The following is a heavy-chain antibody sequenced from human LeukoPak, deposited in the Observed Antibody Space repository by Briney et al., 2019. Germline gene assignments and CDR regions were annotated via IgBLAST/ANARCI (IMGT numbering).Heavy chain of an antibody. CDR1: GFTFSDYY. CDR2: ISSSSSYI. J-gene: IGHJ4*02. Sequence: GGSLRLSCAASGFTFSDYYMSWIRQAPGKGLEWVSSISSSSSYIYYADSVKGRFTISRDNAKNSLYLQMNSLRAEDTAVYYCAREAIYGDIDYWGQGTLVTVSS. D-gene: IGHD4-17*01. CDR3: AREAIYGDIDY. V-gene: IGHV3-11*06.